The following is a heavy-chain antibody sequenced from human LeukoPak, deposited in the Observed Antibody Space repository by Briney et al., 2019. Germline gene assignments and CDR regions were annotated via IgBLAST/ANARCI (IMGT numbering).Heavy chain of an antibody. CDR3: AKSGHIVVVTAIRGMDV. J-gene: IGHJ6*02. D-gene: IGHD2-21*02. CDR1: GFIFSSYA. CDR2: ISYDGSNT. Sequence: GRSLRLSCAASGFIFSSYAMHWVRQAPGKGLKWVAVISYDGSNTDYADSVKGRFTISRDNSKNTLYLQMNSLRAEDTAVYYCAKSGHIVVVTAIRGMDVWGQGTTVTVSS. V-gene: IGHV3-30-3*02.